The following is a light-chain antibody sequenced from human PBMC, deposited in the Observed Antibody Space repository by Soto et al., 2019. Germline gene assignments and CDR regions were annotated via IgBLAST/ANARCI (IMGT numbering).Light chain of an antibody. CDR1: QSVSYNC. CDR3: QQYGDSPFT. V-gene: IGKV3-20*01. J-gene: IGKJ3*01. CDR2: GVS. Sequence: EIVLTQSPGTLSFSPGERATLTCRASQSVSYNCLAWFQQKPGQAPMLLIYGVSSRAPGIPDRFSGSGSGTDFTLTISRLEPEDFAVYYCQQYGDSPFTFGPGTKVDLK.